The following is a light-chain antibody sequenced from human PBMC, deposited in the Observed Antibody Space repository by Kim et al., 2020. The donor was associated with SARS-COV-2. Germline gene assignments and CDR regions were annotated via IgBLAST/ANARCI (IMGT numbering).Light chain of an antibody. V-gene: IGKV2-30*02. J-gene: IGKJ2*01. Sequence: DVVMTQSPLSLPVALGQPASISCRSSQSLLHSDGNTYLNWFQQRPGQSPRRLLFKVSNRDSGVPDRFSGSGSGTDFTLKISRVEADDVGVYYCMQGTHWPPVTFGQGTKLEI. CDR3: MQGTHWPPVT. CDR2: KVS. CDR1: QSLLHSDGNTY.